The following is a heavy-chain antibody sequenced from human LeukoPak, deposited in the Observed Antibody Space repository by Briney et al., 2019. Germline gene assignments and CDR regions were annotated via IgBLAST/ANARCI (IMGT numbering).Heavy chain of an antibody. J-gene: IGHJ4*02. CDR2: IKEDGSQK. V-gene: IGHV3-7*01. CDR1: GFTFGDYG. D-gene: IGHD2-15*01. Sequence: PGGSLRLSCAASGFTFGDYGMGWVRQAPGKGLEWVANIKEDGSQKNYVDSVKGRFTISRDNAINSMYLQMNTVRAEDTAVYYCARDWRYSTFDYWGQGTLVTVSS. CDR3: ARDWRYSTFDY.